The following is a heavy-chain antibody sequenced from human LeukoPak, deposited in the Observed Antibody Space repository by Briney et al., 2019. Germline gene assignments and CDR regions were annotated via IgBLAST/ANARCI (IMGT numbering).Heavy chain of an antibody. D-gene: IGHD3-10*01. V-gene: IGHV3-30-3*01. CDR3: ARDRGGKYRVFDY. CDR1: GFSFSTYT. J-gene: IGHJ4*02. CDR2: IQHDGSRT. Sequence: PGGSLRLSCAASGFSFSTYTMNWVRQAPGKGLERVAGIQHDGSRTYYADSVKGRFTISRDNSKNTLYLQMNSLRAEDTAVYYCARDRGGKYRVFDYWGQGTLVTVSS.